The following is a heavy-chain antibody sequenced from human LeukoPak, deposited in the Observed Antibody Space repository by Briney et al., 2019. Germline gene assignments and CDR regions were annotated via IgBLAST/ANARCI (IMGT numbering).Heavy chain of an antibody. CDR2: ISGSGSHT. V-gene: IGHV3-11*05. CDR1: GLTFSDYY. Sequence: GGSLRLSCAASGLTFSDYYMSWISQAPGKGLEWVSYISGSGSHTNSADSVKGRFTISRDNAKNSLYLQMNSLRAEDTAVYYCARGRCSSSSCLYWYFDLWGRGTLVTVSS. J-gene: IGHJ2*01. D-gene: IGHD2-2*01. CDR3: ARGRCSSSSCLYWYFDL.